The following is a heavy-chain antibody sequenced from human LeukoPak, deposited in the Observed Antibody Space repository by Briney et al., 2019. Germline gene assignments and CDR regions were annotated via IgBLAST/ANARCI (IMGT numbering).Heavy chain of an antibody. CDR2: IYSGGST. CDR3: ARDSYWLGGTIGAFDI. CDR1: GFTVSSNY. Sequence: GGSLRLCCAASGFTVSSNYMSWVRQAPGKGLEWVSVIYSGGSTYYADSVKGRFTISRDHAKNSLYLQINSLRAEDTAVYYCARDSYWLGGTIGAFDIWGQGTMVTVSS. J-gene: IGHJ3*02. D-gene: IGHD3-10*01. V-gene: IGHV3-66*01.